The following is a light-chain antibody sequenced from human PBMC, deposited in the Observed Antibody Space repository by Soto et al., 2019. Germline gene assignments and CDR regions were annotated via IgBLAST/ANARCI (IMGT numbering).Light chain of an antibody. CDR3: QQYGSSSWT. CDR1: QSVNSNY. Sequence: EIVLTQSPGTLSLSPGERATLSCRAGQSVNSNYLAWYQQRPGQAPRLLIYGASSRATGIPDRFSGSGSGTDFILTISRLEPEDFAVYYCQQYGSSSWTFGQGTKVDI. V-gene: IGKV3-20*01. J-gene: IGKJ1*01. CDR2: GAS.